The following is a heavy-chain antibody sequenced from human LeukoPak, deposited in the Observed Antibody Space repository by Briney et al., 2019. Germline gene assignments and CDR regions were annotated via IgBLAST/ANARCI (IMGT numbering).Heavy chain of an antibody. CDR3: GRLGYSHGRGWFHP. J-gene: IGHJ5*02. Sequence: SETLSLTCTVSGGSVSSSYWSWIRQAPGKGLEWIGYIYYSGSTNYNPSLKSRVTISVDTSTKQLSLKVSSVTAADTAVYYCGRLGYSHGRGWFHPWGQGTLVPVSA. V-gene: IGHV4-59*02. D-gene: IGHD5-18*01. CDR1: GGSVSSSY. CDR2: IYYSGST.